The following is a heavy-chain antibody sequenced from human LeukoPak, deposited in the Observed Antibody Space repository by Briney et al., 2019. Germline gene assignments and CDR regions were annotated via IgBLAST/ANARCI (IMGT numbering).Heavy chain of an antibody. CDR3: ARDDSNLPGSYFDY. CDR1: GYTFTGNY. CDR2: INPNSGRT. J-gene: IGHJ4*02. V-gene: IGHV1-2*02. D-gene: IGHD1-14*01. Sequence: ASVKVSCKASGYTFTGNYMHWVRQAPGQGLEWMGWINPNSGRTHYAQKFQGRVTMTRDTAISTAYMELSRLTADDTAVYYCARDDSNLPGSYFDYWGQGTLVTVSS.